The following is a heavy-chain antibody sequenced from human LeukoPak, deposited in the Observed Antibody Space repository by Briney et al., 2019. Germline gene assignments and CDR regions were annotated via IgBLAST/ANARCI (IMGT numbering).Heavy chain of an antibody. CDR1: GGSISSSSYY. J-gene: IGHJ6*03. V-gene: IGHV4-39*07. CDR3: AGGSRFYYYMDV. Sequence: PSETLSLTCTASGGSISSSSYYWGWIRQPPGKGLEWIGSIYYSGSAYYNPSLKSRVTISVDTSKDQFSLKLSSVTAADTAVYYCAGGSRFYYYMDVWGKGTTVTASS. CDR2: IYYSGSA.